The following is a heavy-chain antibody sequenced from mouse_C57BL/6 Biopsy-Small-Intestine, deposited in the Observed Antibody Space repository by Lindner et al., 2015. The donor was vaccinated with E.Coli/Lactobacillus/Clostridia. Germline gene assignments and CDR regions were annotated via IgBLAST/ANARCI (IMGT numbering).Heavy chain of an antibody. D-gene: IGHD3-3*01. CDR3: VTEGPWGIDY. CDR1: GFSFKTYA. Sequence: VQLQESGGGLVQPKGSLKLSCAASGFSFKTYAVNWVRQAPGKGLEWVARIRTKSNNYGTYYADSVKDRFTISRDDSESMLYLQMNNLKTEDTAMYYCVTEGPWGIDYWGQGTTLTVSS. CDR2: IRTKSNNYGT. J-gene: IGHJ2*01. V-gene: IGHV10-1*01.